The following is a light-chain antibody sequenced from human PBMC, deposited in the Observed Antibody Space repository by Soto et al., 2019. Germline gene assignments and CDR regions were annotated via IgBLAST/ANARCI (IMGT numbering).Light chain of an antibody. CDR3: QQSYTYPWT. Sequence: DIQMTQSPSTLSASIGDRVTVTCPARQNLGSWLAWYQQKPGKAPKLLIFDASSLQSGVPSRFSGSGSGTEFTLSICRLQADDIATYFCQQSYTYPWTFGQGTKVEIK. V-gene: IGKV1-5*01. CDR2: DAS. CDR1: QNLGSW. J-gene: IGKJ1*01.